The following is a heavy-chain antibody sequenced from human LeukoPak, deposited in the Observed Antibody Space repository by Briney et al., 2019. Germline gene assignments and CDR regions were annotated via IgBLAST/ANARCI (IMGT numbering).Heavy chain of an antibody. D-gene: IGHD4-17*01. Sequence: PGGSLRLSCAASGFTFSSYWMSWVRQAPGKGLEWVANIKQDGSEKYYVDSVKGRFTISRDNAKNSLYLQMNSLRAEDTAVYYCARVPTTYGSLEFHYWGQGTLVTVSS. V-gene: IGHV3-7*01. J-gene: IGHJ4*02. CDR1: GFTFSSYW. CDR2: IKQDGSEK. CDR3: ARVPTTYGSLEFHY.